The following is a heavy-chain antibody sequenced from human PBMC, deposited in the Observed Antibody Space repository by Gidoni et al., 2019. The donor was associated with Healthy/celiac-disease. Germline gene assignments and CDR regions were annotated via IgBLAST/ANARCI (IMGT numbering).Heavy chain of an antibody. Sequence: QLQLQESGPGLVQPSETLSLTCTVSGGSISSSSSYWGWIRQPPGKGLEWIGSIYYSGSTYYNPSLKSRVTISVDTSKNQFSLKLSSVTAADTAVYYCARDLRNYVWGSYRPDDAFDICGQGTMVTVSS. D-gene: IGHD3-16*02. J-gene: IGHJ3*02. CDR1: GGSISSSSSY. CDR2: IYYSGST. V-gene: IGHV4-39*07. CDR3: ARDLRNYVWGSYRPDDAFDI.